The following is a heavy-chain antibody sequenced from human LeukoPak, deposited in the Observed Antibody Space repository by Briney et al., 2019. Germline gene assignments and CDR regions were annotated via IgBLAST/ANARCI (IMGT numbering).Heavy chain of an antibody. CDR1: GGSISSHY. CDR3: ARVARTSGHFDY. Sequence: SETLSLTCTVSGGSISSHYWSWIRQPPGKRLEWIGYIYYSGSTNYNPSLKSRVTISVDTSKNQFSLKLSSVTAADTAVYYCARVARTSGHFDYWGQGTLVTVSS. CDR2: IYYSGST. J-gene: IGHJ4*02. V-gene: IGHV4-59*11.